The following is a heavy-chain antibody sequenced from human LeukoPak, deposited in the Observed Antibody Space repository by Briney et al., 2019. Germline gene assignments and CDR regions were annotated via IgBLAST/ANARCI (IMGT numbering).Heavy chain of an antibody. D-gene: IGHD1-26*01. CDR1: GFTFSSYW. V-gene: IGHV3-15*01. CDR3: TTRGGSFSIFDY. J-gene: IGHJ4*02. Sequence: GGSLRLSCAASGFTFSSYWMTWVRQAPGKGLEWVGRIKSKTDGGTTDYAAPVKGRFTISRDDSKNTLYLQMNSLKTEDTAVYYCTTRGGSFSIFDYWGQGTLVTVSS. CDR2: IKSKTDGGTT.